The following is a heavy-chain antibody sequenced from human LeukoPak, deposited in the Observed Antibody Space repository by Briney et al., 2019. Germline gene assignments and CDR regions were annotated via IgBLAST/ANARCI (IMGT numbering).Heavy chain of an antibody. CDR3: ARDARTAVAGTGMDV. Sequence: PGGSLRLSCAASGFTFSSYGMHWVRQAPGKGLEWVAVIWYDGSNKYYADSVKGRFTISRDNSKNTLYLQMNSLRAEDTAVYYCARDARTAVAGTGMDVWGQGTTVTVSS. CDR2: IWYDGSNK. V-gene: IGHV3-33*01. CDR1: GFTFSSYG. D-gene: IGHD6-19*01. J-gene: IGHJ6*02.